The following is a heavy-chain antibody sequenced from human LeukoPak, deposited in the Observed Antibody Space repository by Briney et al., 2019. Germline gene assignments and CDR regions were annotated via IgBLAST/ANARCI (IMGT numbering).Heavy chain of an antibody. D-gene: IGHD1-26*01. CDR2: INPNSGGT. CDR3: ARDLIVGAPTLTCLAL. Sequence: ASVKVSRKASGYTFTGYYMHWVRQAPGQGLEWMGWINPNSGGTNYAQKFQGRVTMTRDTSISTAYMELSRLRCDDTAVYYCARDLIVGAPTLTCLALWGQGTLVTVSS. V-gene: IGHV1-2*02. CDR1: GYTFTGYY. J-gene: IGHJ4*02.